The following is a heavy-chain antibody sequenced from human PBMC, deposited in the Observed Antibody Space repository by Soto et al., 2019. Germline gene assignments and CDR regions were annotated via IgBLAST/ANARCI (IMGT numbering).Heavy chain of an antibody. D-gene: IGHD3-3*01. Sequence: EVQLLESGGGLVQPGGSLRLSCAASGFTFGSHAMIWVRQAPGKGLEWASAISGSGGSAYYADSVKGRFTSSRDNSINTLYLQMNSLRAEDTALYYCAKDPYSDFWSAYYYFDYWGQGTLVTVSS. V-gene: IGHV3-23*01. J-gene: IGHJ4*02. CDR3: AKDPYSDFWSAYYYFDY. CDR1: GFTFGSHA. CDR2: ISGSGGSA.